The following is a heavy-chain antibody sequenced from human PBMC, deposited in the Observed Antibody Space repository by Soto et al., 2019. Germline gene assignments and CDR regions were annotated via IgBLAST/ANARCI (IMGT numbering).Heavy chain of an antibody. CDR3: ARSSGYYYSYWFDP. CDR1: GGSVSIGSDY. CDR2: IYYSGST. D-gene: IGHD3-22*01. V-gene: IGHV4-61*01. Sequence: HSGTMSLTCAVSGGSVSIGSDYWTWIRQPPGKGLEWIGYIYYSGSTNYNPSLKSRVTISVDTSKNQFSLKLSSVTAADTAVYYCARSSGYYYSYWFDPWGQGTLVTVSS. J-gene: IGHJ5*02.